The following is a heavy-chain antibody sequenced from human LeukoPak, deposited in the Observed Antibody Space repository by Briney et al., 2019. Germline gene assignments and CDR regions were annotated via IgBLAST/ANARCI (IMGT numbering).Heavy chain of an antibody. CDR2: IYSGGST. CDR3: ARDLGLDIVVVPAAKAGYGMDV. V-gene: IGHV3-66*02. CDR1: GFTVSSNY. J-gene: IGHJ6*02. D-gene: IGHD2-2*03. Sequence: GGSLRLSCAASGFTVSSNYMSWVRQAPGKGLEWVSVIYSGGSTYYADSVKGRFTISRDNSKNTLYLQMNSLRAEDTAVYYCARDLGLDIVVVPAAKAGYGMDVWGQGTTVTVSS.